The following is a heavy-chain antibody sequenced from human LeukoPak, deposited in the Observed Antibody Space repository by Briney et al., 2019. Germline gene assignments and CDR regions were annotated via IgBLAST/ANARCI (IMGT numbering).Heavy chain of an antibody. D-gene: IGHD1-26*01. J-gene: IGHJ6*02. Sequence: GGSLRLSCAASGFTFDDYTMYWVRQVPGKGLEWVALISWDGASKYYADSVKGRFTISRDNRENSLHLQMSSLRTEDTALYYCTKDSNHLHSRNSGMDVWGQGTTVIVSS. CDR1: GFTFDDYT. CDR3: TKDSNHLHSRNSGMDV. CDR2: ISWDGASK. V-gene: IGHV3-43*01.